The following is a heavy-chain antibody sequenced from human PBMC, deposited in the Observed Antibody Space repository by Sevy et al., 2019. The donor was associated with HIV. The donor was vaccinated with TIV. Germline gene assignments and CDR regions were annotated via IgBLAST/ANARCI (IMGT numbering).Heavy chain of an antibody. CDR1: GGSVSNPSYY. CDR2: IYYSGAT. CDR3: ARSQHFSGDYADYAFDV. D-gene: IGHD4-17*01. J-gene: IGHJ3*01. Sequence: SETLSLTCSVSGGSVSNPSYYWGWIRQPPGKGLEWTGSIYYSGATSYNPSLESRVTTSVDTSNNRFSLILTSVTAADTAVYYCARSQHFSGDYADYAFDVWGQGTMVT. V-gene: IGHV4-39*01.